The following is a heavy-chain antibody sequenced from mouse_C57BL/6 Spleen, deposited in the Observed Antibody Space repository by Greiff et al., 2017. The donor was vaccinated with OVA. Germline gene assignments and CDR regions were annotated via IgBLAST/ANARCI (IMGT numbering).Heavy chain of an antibody. CDR1: GYTFTSYW. J-gene: IGHJ2*01. CDR2: IDPSDSYT. CDR3: ANYGSSSYYFDD. Sequence: QVQLQQPGAELVRPGTSVKLSCKASGYTFTSYWMHWVKQRPGQGLEWIGVIDPSDSYTNYHHKFKGKATLTVDTSSSTAYMQLSSLTAEDSAVYYCANYGSSSYYFDDWGKGTTLTVSS. D-gene: IGHD1-1*01. V-gene: IGHV1-59*01.